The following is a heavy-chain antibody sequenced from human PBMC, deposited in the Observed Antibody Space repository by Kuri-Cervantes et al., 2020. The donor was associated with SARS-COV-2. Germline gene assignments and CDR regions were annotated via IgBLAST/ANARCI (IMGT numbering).Heavy chain of an antibody. J-gene: IGHJ4*02. CDR1: GFTFSSYG. CDR3: ARARVGVFDF. D-gene: IGHD2-21*01. CDR2: ISYDGSNK. Sequence: GESLKISCAASGFTFSSYGMHWVRQAPGKGLEWVANISYDGSNKDYADSVKGRFTISRDTSKNTLFLQSSILRAEDTAVFYCARARVGVFDFWGQGALVTVSS. V-gene: IGHV3-30*03.